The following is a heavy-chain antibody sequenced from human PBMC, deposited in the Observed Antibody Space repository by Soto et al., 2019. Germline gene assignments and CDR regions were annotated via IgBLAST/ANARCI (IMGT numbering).Heavy chain of an antibody. CDR1: GFTFSSYS. CDR2: ISSSSSYI. D-gene: IGHD5-18*01. Sequence: ELQLVESGGGLVKPGGSLRLSCAASGFTFSSYSMNWVRQAPGKGLEWISSISSSSSYIYYPDSVKGRFTISRDNAKNSLYLQIKSPRAEATAVYYCARDHLTGYSHGPDYYYYGMDVWGQGTTLTVSS. CDR3: ARDHLTGYSHGPDYYYYGMDV. J-gene: IGHJ6*02. V-gene: IGHV3-21*01.